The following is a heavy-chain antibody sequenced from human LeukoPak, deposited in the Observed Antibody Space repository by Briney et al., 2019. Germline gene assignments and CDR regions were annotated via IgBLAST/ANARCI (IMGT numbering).Heavy chain of an antibody. CDR2: ISSSSSYI. Sequence: GGSLRLSCAASGFTFSSYSMNWVRQAPGKGLEWVSSISSSSSYIYYADSVKGRFTISRDNAKNSLYLQMNSLRAEDTAVYYCARPRTENYDFWSGHTLSAFDIWGQGTMVTASS. J-gene: IGHJ3*02. V-gene: IGHV3-21*01. CDR1: GFTFSSYS. CDR3: ARPRTENYDFWSGHTLSAFDI. D-gene: IGHD3-3*01.